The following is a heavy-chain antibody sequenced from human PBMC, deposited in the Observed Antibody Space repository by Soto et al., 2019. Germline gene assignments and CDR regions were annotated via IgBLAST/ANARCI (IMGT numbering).Heavy chain of an antibody. J-gene: IGHJ5*02. CDR1: GDSSSTYY. CDR2: INYSGRS. Sequence: QVQPQESGPGLVKSSETLSLTCSVSGDSSSTYYWGWIRQPPGKGLEWIGYINYSGRSNHNPSLKGRLSISVDASKNQVSLKLTSVTAADTAVYYCARSYCADSVSCNWFDPWGQGTLVVVSS. CDR3: ARSYCADSVSCNWFDP. V-gene: IGHV4-59*01. D-gene: IGHD2-8*02.